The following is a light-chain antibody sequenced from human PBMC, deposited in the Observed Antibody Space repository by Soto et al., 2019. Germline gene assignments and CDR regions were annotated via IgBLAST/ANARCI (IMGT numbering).Light chain of an antibody. CDR3: FPYAGSSTYV. Sequence: QSVLTQPASVSGSPGQSITISCAGTSSDVGSYNLVSWYQNHPGKAPKLMIYEGSKRPSGVSNRFSGSKSGNTASLTISGLQAADEADYFCFPYAGSSTYVFGTGTKV. CDR1: SSDVGSYNL. V-gene: IGLV2-23*01. CDR2: EGS. J-gene: IGLJ1*01.